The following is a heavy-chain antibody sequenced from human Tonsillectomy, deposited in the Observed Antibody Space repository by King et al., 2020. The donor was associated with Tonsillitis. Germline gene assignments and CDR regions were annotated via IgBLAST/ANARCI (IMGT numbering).Heavy chain of an antibody. CDR1: GGSISSANYY. V-gene: IGHV4-61*02. CDR2: ISSSGST. J-gene: IGHJ5*02. D-gene: IGHD6-13*01. Sequence: QLQESGPGLVRPSQTLSLTCTVSGGSISSANYYWSWIRQPAGKGLDWIGRISSSGSTHYNPSFKSRVTMSVDTSKNQFSLKLSSVTAADTAVYYCARMGRQLVFWFWFDPWGQGTLVTVSS. CDR3: ARMGRQLVFWFWFDP.